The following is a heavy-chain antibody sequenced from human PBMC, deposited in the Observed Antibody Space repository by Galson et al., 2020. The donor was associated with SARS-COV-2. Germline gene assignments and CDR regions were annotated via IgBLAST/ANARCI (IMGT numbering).Heavy chain of an antibody. J-gene: IGHJ4*02. CDR1: GFMLSSSD. Sequence: GGSLRLSCASSGFMLSSSDMNWVRQVPGKGLEWLSHISKSTGTTYYADSVRGRFTSSIDAAKNSLYLQMNSLRTEDTAVYYCARDQDWAFDYWGQGTPVTVSS. D-gene: IGHD2-21*01. CDR3: ARDQDWAFDY. V-gene: IGHV3-48*04. CDR2: ISKSTGTT.